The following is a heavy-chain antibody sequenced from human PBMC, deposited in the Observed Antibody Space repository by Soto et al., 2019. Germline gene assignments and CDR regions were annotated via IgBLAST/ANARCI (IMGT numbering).Heavy chain of an antibody. V-gene: IGHV4-61*08. CDR3: ARGKGGLHYYFDS. J-gene: IGHJ4*02. Sequence: QVQLQEAGPGLVKPADTLSLSCTVSGDSVDVGGYFWSWIRQSPGGVLEWIGFIYTSGSTNSNPYLRSRITMSMDTSTNAFSLSLNSVTAADSAVYYCARGKGGLHYYFDSWGQGTPVTVSS. D-gene: IGHD3-10*01. CDR1: GDSVDVGGYF. CDR2: IYTSGST.